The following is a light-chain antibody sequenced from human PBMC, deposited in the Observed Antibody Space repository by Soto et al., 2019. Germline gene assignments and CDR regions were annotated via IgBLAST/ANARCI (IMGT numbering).Light chain of an antibody. CDR2: DAS. J-gene: IGKJ3*01. V-gene: IGKV3-11*01. Sequence: EIVLTQSPATLSLSPGGRATLSCRASQSVSSYLAWYQQKPGQAPRLLIYDASNRATGIPARFSGSGSGTDFTLTISSLEPEDFAVYYCQQRSNWPRGFTFGPGTKVDIK. CDR1: QSVSSY. CDR3: QQRSNWPRGFT.